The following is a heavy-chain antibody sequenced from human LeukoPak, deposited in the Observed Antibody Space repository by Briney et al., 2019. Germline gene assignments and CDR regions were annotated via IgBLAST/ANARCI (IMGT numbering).Heavy chain of an antibody. CDR3: GRHVSNGWDYHHGLDV. V-gene: IGHV4-34*01. D-gene: IGHD6-25*01. CDR1: GGSFSGYY. CDR2: INHSGST. Sequence: SETLSLTCAVYGGSFSGYYWSWIRQPPGKGLEWIGEINHSGSTNYNPSLKSRVTISVDTSKNQFSLKLSSVTAADTAVYYCGRHVSNGWDYHHGLDVWGRGTTVTVSS. J-gene: IGHJ6*02.